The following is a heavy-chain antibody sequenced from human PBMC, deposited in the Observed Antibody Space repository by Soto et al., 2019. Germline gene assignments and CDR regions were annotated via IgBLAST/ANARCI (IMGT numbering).Heavy chain of an antibody. CDR3: ASLVCSGGSCYSPYYYYMDV. V-gene: IGHV4-39*01. Sequence: SETLSLTCTVSGGSISSSSYYWGWIRQPPGKGLEWIGSIYYNGSTYYNPSLKSRVTISVDTSKNQFSLKLSSVTAADTAVYYCASLVCSGGSCYSPYYYYMDVWGKGTTVTVSS. CDR1: GGSISSSSYY. CDR2: IYYNGST. J-gene: IGHJ6*03. D-gene: IGHD2-15*01.